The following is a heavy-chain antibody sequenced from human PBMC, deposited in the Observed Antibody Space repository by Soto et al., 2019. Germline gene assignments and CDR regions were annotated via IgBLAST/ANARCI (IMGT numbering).Heavy chain of an antibody. CDR3: ARGKNIVPL. J-gene: IGHJ4*02. D-gene: IGHD2-8*01. CDR2: IYYSGSA. V-gene: IGHV4-30-4*01. Sequence: SETLSLTCTVSGDSISSGDSYWSWIRQPPGKGLEWIGYIYYSGSAYYNPSLKSRVTISVDTSKNQFSLKLTSVTAADTAVYYCARGKNIVPLWGPGTLVTVSS. CDR1: GDSISSGDSY.